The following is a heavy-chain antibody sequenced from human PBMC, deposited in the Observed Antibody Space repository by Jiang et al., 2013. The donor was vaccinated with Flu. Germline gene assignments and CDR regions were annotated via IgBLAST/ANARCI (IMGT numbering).Heavy chain of an antibody. Sequence: SGSGGSTYYADSVKGRFTISRDNSKNTLYLQMNSLRAEDTAVYYCAKAAGLVLWFGELFHSGALFDYWGQGTLVTVSS. CDR3: AKAAGLVLWFGELFHSGALFDY. V-gene: IGHV3-23*01. J-gene: IGHJ4*02. CDR2: SGSGGST. D-gene: IGHD3-10*01.